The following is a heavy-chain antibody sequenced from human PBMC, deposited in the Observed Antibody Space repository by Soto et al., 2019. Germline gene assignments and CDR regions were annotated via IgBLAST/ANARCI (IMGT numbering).Heavy chain of an antibody. CDR1: GGSISSYY. D-gene: IGHD5-12*01. J-gene: IGHJ6*03. CDR2: IYYSGST. CDR3: ARQVMGGYALGYYYYYMDV. V-gene: IGHV4-59*08. Sequence: SETLSLTCTVSGGSISSYYWSWIRQPPGKGLEWIGYIYYSGSTNYNPSLKSRVTISVDTSKNQFSLKLSSVTAADTAVYYCARQVMGGYALGYYYYYMDVWGKGTTVTVSS.